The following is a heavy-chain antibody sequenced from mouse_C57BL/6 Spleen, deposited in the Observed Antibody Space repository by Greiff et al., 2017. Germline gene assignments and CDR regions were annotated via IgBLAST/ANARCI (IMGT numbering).Heavy chain of an antibody. Sequence: VKLVESGAELVKPGASVKISCKASGYAFSSYWMNWVKQRPGKGLEWIGQIYPGDGDTNYNGKFKGKATLTADKSSSTAYMQLSSLTSEDSAVYFGARKEGSYWYFDVWGTGTTVTVSS. CDR3: ARKEGSYWYFDV. CDR2: IYPGDGDT. V-gene: IGHV1-80*01. J-gene: IGHJ1*03. CDR1: GYAFSSYW.